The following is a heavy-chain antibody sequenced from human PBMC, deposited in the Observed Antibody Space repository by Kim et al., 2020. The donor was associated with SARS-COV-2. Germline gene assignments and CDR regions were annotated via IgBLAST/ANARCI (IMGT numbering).Heavy chain of an antibody. Sequence: GGSLRLSCAASGFTFSSYAMHWVRQAPGKGLEWVAVISYDGSNKYYADSVKGRFTISRDNSKNTLYLQMNSLRAEDTAVYYCARGYYDFWSGYYFDYWG. J-gene: IGHJ4*01. V-gene: IGHV3-30-3*01. D-gene: IGHD3-3*01. CDR2: ISYDGSNK. CDR1: GFTFSSYA. CDR3: ARGYYDFWSGYYFDY.